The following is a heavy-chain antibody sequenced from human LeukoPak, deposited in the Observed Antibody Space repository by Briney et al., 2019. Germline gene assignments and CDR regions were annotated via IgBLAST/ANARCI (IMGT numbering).Heavy chain of an antibody. CDR2: IDTDGAST. D-gene: IGHD1/OR15-1a*01. CDR3: ARGTATTAGIDY. CDR1: GFAFSSYW. J-gene: IGHJ4*02. V-gene: IGHV3-74*01. Sequence: GGSLRLSCTASGFAFSSYWMFWVRQAPGKGVVWVSQIDTDGASTTYGDPAKGRFTTSRDNAKNTLFLQMNSLRVEDTAVYYCARGTATTAGIDYWGKGTLVTVFS.